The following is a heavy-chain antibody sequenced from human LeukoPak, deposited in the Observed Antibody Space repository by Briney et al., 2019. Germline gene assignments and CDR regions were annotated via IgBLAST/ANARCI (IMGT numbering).Heavy chain of an antibody. CDR1: GGSISSYY. CDR2: FHYSGST. Sequence: PSEALSLTCTVSGGSISSYYWSWIRQPPGKGLEWIGYFHYSGSTNYNPSLKSRVTMSLDTSKNQFSLKLNSVTAADTAVYFCARVNSMIRGVIDSWGQGTLVTVSS. V-gene: IGHV4-59*01. J-gene: IGHJ4*02. D-gene: IGHD3-10*01. CDR3: ARVNSMIRGVIDS.